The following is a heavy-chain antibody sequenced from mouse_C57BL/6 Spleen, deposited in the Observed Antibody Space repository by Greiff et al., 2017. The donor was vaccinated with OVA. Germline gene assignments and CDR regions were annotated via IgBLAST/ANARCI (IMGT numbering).Heavy chain of an antibody. CDR2: IDPSDSYT. CDR3: ARRRTVTRDYFDY. D-gene: IGHD4-1*01. Sequence: VQLQQPGAELVKPGASVKLSCKASGYTFTSYWMQWVNQRPGQGLEWIGEIDPSDSYTNYNQKFKGKATLTVDTSSSTAYMQLSSLTSEDSAVYYCARRRTVTRDYFDYWGQGTTRTVSS. CDR1: GYTFTSYW. V-gene: IGHV1-50*01. J-gene: IGHJ2*01.